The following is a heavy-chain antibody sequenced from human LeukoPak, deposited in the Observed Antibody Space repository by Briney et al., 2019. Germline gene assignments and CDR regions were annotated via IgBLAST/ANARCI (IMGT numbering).Heavy chain of an antibody. J-gene: IGHJ4*02. CDR2: IYYSGST. V-gene: IGHV4-39*01. D-gene: IGHD5-18*01. CDR1: GGSISSSSYY. CDR3: ARRGYTYGFLDY. Sequence: SETLSLTCTVSGGSISSSSYYWGWIRQPPGKGLEWIGSIYYSGSTYYNPSLKSRVTISVDTSKNQFSLKLSSVTAADTAVYYCARRGYTYGFLDYWGQGTLVSVSS.